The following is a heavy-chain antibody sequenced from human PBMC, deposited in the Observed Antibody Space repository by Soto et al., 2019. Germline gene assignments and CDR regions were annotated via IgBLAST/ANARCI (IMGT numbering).Heavy chain of an antibody. Sequence: GGSLRLSCAASGFTFSSYAMSWVRQAPGKGLEWVSAISGSGGSTYYADSVKGRFTISRDNSKNTLYLQMNSLRAEDTAVYYCAKDASVLRYFDWSELDYWGQGTLVTVSS. CDR1: GFTFSSYA. CDR3: AKDASVLRYFDWSELDY. V-gene: IGHV3-23*01. D-gene: IGHD3-9*01. CDR2: ISGSGGST. J-gene: IGHJ4*02.